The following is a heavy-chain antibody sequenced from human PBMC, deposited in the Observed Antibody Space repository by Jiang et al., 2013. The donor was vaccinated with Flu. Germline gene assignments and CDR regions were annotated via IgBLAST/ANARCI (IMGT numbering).Heavy chain of an antibody. J-gene: IGHJ4*02. CDR3: AKVEGSTFYYDSTGYYYFDS. V-gene: IGHV3-23*01. CDR1: EFTFTNYA. D-gene: IGHD3-22*01. CDR2: ISNAGGST. Sequence: VQLLESGGGLVQPGGSLRLSCAASEFTFTNYAMSWVRQAPGTGLEWVSAISNAGGSTYYSDSVKGRFTISRDNSKNILYLQMNSLRAEDTAVYYCAKVEGSTFYYDSTGYYYFDSWGQGTLVTVSS.